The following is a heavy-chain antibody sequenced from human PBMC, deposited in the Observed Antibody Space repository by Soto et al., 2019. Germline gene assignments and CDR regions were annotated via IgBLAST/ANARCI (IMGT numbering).Heavy chain of an antibody. D-gene: IGHD1-26*01. V-gene: IGHV1-2*02. Sequence: QVQLVQSGAEVKKPGSSVKVSCKASGGTFTGFYIHWVRQAPGQGLEWMGWINPKSGGTDYAQKFQGRVTMTRDTSINTAYMELSRLGSDDTAVYYCARVEGGSFLGDNWGQGTLVTVSS. J-gene: IGHJ4*02. CDR1: GGTFTGFY. CDR3: ARVEGGSFLGDN. CDR2: INPKSGGT.